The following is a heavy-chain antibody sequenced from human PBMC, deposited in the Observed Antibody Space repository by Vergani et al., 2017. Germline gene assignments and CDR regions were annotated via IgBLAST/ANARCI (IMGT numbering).Heavy chain of an antibody. CDR2: IQYDGSDI. CDR1: VFSVSKSV. Sequence: QVQLVESGGGVVQPGGSLRLPCVASVFSVSKSVMHWVRQTPGKGLEWVAFIQYDGSDIFYADFVEGRFTISRDNSKNSLYLQMRSLRFDDTAVYYCANEGSANRIRGWLDHWGQGALVTVSS. D-gene: IGHD3-10*01. CDR3: ANEGSANRIRGWLDH. J-gene: IGHJ4*02. V-gene: IGHV3-30*02.